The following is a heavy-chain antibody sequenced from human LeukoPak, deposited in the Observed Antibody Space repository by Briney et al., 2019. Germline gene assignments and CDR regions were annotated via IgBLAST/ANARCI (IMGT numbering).Heavy chain of an antibody. J-gene: IGHJ6*03. CDR2: IIPVFGTA. V-gene: IGHV1-69*05. Sequence: GSSVKVSCKASGGTFSSYAISWVRQAPGQGLEWMGGIIPVFGTANYAQKFQGRVTITTDESTSTAYMELSSLRSEDTAVYYCARDGGPAYSSGWYDGYMDVWGKGTTVTVSS. CDR1: GGTFSSYA. D-gene: IGHD6-19*01. CDR3: ARDGGPAYSSGWYDGYMDV.